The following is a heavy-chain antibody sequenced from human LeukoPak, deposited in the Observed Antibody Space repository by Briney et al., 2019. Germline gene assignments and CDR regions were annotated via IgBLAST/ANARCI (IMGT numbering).Heavy chain of an antibody. CDR3: ARVTYYDILTGDN. CDR2: INPNSGGT. Sequence: GASVKVSCKASGYTFTGYYMHWVRQAPGQGLEWMGWINPNSGGTNYAQKFQGRVTMTRDTSISTAYMELSRLRSDDTAVYYCARVTYYDILTGDNWGQGTLVTVSS. V-gene: IGHV1-2*02. CDR1: GYTFTGYY. J-gene: IGHJ4*02. D-gene: IGHD3-9*01.